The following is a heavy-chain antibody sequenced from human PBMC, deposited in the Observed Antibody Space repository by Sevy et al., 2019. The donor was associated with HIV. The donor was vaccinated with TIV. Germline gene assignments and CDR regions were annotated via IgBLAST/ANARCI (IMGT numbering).Heavy chain of an antibody. CDR2: FNPKSGGT. D-gene: IGHD2-2*01. CDR1: GYTFSGYY. CDR3: ARGLEDCGSIDCPFGF. V-gene: IGHV1-2*06. J-gene: IGHJ4*02. Sequence: ASVKVSCKASGYTFSGYYIHWVRQAPGQGLEWMGRFNPKSGGTNYAQKFQGRVTMTTDTSISTAYMDLSRLRSDDTAVYYCARGLEDCGSIDCPFGFWGQGTLVTVSS.